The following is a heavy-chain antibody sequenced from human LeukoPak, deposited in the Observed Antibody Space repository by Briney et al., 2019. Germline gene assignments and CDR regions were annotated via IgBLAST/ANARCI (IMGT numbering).Heavy chain of an antibody. CDR1: GFTFSSYG. D-gene: IGHD5-18*01. Sequence: GGTLRLSCAASGFTFSSYGIHWVRQAPDKGLEWVAFIRYDGSDKYYADSVKGRFTISRDNSKNTLYLQVNSLRAEDTAVYYCAKGRGYTQDVWGKGTTVTVSS. CDR3: AKGRGYTQDV. V-gene: IGHV3-30*02. CDR2: IRYDGSDK. J-gene: IGHJ6*04.